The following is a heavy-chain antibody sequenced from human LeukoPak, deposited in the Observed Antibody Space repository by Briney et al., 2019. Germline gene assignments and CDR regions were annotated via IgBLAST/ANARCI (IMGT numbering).Heavy chain of an antibody. CDR1: GFTFSSYA. D-gene: IGHD3-22*01. Sequence: PGGSLRLSCAASGFTFSSYAMSWVRQAPGKGLEWVSVISGSGDTAFYADSVKGRFTISRDNSKNTLYLQMNSLRAEDTAVYYCAKDRDYYDSSGYYYYWGQGTLVTVSS. J-gene: IGHJ4*02. CDR3: AKDRDYYDSSGYYYY. V-gene: IGHV3-23*01. CDR2: ISGSGDTA.